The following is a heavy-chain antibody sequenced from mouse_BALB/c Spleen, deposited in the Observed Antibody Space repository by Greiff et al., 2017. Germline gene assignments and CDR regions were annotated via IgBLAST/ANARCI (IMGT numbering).Heavy chain of an antibody. Sequence: VQLQQSGAELAKPGASVKMSCKASGYTFTSYWMHWVKQRPGQGLEWIGYINPSTGYTEYNQKFKDKATLTADKSSSTAYMQLSSLTSEDSAVYYCARHENYDAVFDYWGQGTTLTVSS. D-gene: IGHD2-4*01. CDR1: GYTFTSYW. CDR3: ARHENYDAVFDY. CDR2: INPSTGYT. J-gene: IGHJ2*01. V-gene: IGHV1-7*01.